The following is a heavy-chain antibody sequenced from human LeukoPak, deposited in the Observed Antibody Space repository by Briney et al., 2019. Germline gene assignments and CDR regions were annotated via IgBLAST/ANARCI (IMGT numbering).Heavy chain of an antibody. V-gene: IGHV1-18*04. CDR1: GYTFTGYY. Sequence: GASVKVSCKASGYTFTGYYIHWVRQAPGQGLEWMGWISAYNGNTNYAQKLQGRVTMTTDTSTSTAYMELRSLRSDDTAVYYCARAADYGDRFDPWGQGTLVTVSS. CDR3: ARAADYGDRFDP. J-gene: IGHJ5*02. CDR2: ISAYNGNT. D-gene: IGHD4-17*01.